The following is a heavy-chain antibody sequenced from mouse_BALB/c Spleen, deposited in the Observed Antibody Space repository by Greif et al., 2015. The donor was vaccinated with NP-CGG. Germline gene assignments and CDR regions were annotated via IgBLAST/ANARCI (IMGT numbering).Heavy chain of an antibody. V-gene: IGHV1-9*01. CDR3: ARVPYYFDY. CDR1: GYTFSSYW. J-gene: IGHJ2*01. CDR2: ILPGSGST. Sequence: VQLQQSGAELMKPGASVKISCKATGYTFSSYWIEWVKQRPGHGLEWIGEILPGSGSTNYNEKFKSKATFTADSSSNTAYMQLSSLTSEDSAVYYCARVPYYFDYWGQGTTLTVSS.